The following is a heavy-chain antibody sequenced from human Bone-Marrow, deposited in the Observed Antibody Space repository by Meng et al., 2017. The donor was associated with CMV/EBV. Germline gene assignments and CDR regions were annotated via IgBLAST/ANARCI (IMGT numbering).Heavy chain of an antibody. J-gene: IGHJ4*02. CDR1: GFTFSSYA. D-gene: IGHD2-21*01. V-gene: IGHV3-30*14. Sequence: GESLKISCAASGFTFSSYAMHWVRQAPGKGLEWVAVISYDGSNKYYADSVKGRFTISRDNSKNTLYLQMNSLRAEDTAVYYCARGRGDADIFPTYYFDYWGQGTLVTVSS. CDR2: ISYDGSNK. CDR3: ARGRGDADIFPTYYFDY.